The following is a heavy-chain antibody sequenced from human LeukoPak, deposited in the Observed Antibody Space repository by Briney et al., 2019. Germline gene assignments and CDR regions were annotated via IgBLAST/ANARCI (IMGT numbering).Heavy chain of an antibody. CDR2: IYAGGNT. CDR3: AKDDASGSYSHY. J-gene: IGHJ4*02. D-gene: IGHD1-26*01. V-gene: IGHV3-53*01. Sequence: PGGSLRLSCAASGFTVSTNYMSWVRQAPGKGLEWVSIIYAGGNTYYADSVKGRFTISRDNSKNTLYLQMKSLRAEDTAVYYCAKDDASGSYSHYWGQGTLVSVSS. CDR1: GFTVSTNY.